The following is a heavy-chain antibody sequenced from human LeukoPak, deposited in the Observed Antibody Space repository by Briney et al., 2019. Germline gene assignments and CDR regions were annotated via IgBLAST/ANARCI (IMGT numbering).Heavy chain of an antibody. V-gene: IGHV4-34*01. CDR2: INHSGST. D-gene: IGHD2-15*01. CDR3: ARTGPDCSGGSCYDY. CDR1: GGSFSGYY. Sequence: SETLSLTCAVYGGSFSGYYWSWLRQPPGKGLEWIGEINHSGSTNYNPSLRSRVTISVDTSKNQFSLKLSSVTAADTAVYYCARTGPDCSGGSCYDYWGQGTLVTVSS. J-gene: IGHJ4*02.